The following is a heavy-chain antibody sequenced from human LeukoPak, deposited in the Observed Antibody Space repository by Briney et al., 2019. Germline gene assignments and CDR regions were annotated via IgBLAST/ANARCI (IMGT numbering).Heavy chain of an antibody. V-gene: IGHV4-34*01. Sequence: KPSETLSLTCAVYGGSFSGYYWSWIRQPPGKGLEWIGEINHSGSTNYNPSLKSRVTISVDTSKNQFSLKLSSVTAADTAVYYCARDLPYNYDILTGYFRWFDPWGQGTLVTVSS. CDR3: ARDLPYNYDILTGYFRWFDP. J-gene: IGHJ5*02. CDR1: GGSFSGYY. CDR2: INHSGST. D-gene: IGHD3-9*01.